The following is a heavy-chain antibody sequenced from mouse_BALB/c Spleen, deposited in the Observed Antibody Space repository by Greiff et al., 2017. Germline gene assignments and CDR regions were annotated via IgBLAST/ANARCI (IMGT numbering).Heavy chain of an antibody. Sequence: EVHLVESGGGLVQPGGSRKLSCAASGYTFSSFGMHWVRQAPEKGLEWVAYISSGSSTIYYADTVKGRFTISRDNPKNTLFLQMTSLRSEDTAMYYCARTNLYYFDYWGQGTTLTVSS. CDR2: ISSGSSTI. D-gene: IGHD4-1*01. V-gene: IGHV5-17*02. J-gene: IGHJ2*01. CDR1: GYTFSSFG. CDR3: ARTNLYYFDY.